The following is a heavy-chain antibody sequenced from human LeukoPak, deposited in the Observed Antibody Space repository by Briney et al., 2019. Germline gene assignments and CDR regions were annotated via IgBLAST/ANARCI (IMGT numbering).Heavy chain of an antibody. D-gene: IGHD6-13*01. CDR2: MNLNSGNT. J-gene: IGHJ6*03. CDR3: ASGRYSSSWYVGYYYYMDV. CDR1: GYTFTSYD. V-gene: IGHV1-8*01. Sequence: EASVKVSCKASGYTFTSYDINWVRQATGQGLEWMGWMNLNSGNTGYAQKFQGRVTMTRNTSISTAYMELSSLRSEDTAVYYCASGRYSSSWYVGYYYYMDVWGKGTTVTVSS.